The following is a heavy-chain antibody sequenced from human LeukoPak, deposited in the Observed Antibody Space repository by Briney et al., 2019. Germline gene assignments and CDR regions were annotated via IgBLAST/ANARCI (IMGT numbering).Heavy chain of an antibody. CDR3: ARGYAATSGRLEYFQH. Sequence: SETLSLTCTVSGGSISSGSYYWSWIRQPAGKGLEWIGRIYTSGSTNYNPSLKSRVTISVDTSKNQFSLKLSSVTAADTAVYYCARGYAATSGRLEYFQHWGQGTLVTVSS. CDR1: GGSISSGSYY. V-gene: IGHV4-61*02. D-gene: IGHD3-16*01. CDR2: IYTSGST. J-gene: IGHJ1*01.